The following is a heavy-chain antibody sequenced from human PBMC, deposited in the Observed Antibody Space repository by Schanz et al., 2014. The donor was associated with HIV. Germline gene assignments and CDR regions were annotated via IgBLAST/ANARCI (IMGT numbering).Heavy chain of an antibody. CDR1: GFTITSYG. Sequence: EVQLLESGGGLVQPGGSLRLSCAVSGFTITSYGMSWVRQAPGKGLEWVSTISAGVGTASYADSVKGRFTISRDNSKKMLFLQMNRLRAEDTAVYYCAIRTPMISFGAFESWGRGTMVTVSP. CDR3: AIRTPMISFGAFES. D-gene: IGHD3-16*01. J-gene: IGHJ3*02. CDR2: ISAGVGTA. V-gene: IGHV3-23*01.